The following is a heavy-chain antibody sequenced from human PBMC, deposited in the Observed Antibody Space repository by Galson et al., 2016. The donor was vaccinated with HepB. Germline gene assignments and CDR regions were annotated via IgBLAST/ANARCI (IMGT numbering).Heavy chain of an antibody. V-gene: IGHV4-30-4*01. CDR1: GGSINSTGAYY. CDR2: IYHSGIT. CDR3: ARGTHCGGDSSNY. D-gene: IGHD2-21*02. Sequence: TMSLTCTVSGGSINSTGAYYWSWIRQPPGKALEWIGYIYHSGITYYSPSLNTRVTMSVDTSKNQFYLNLTSVTAADTAVYYCARGTHCGGDSSNYWGQGTLVTVSS. J-gene: IGHJ4*02.